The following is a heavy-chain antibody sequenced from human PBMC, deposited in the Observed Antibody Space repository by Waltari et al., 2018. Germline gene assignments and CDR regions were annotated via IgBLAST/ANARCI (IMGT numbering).Heavy chain of an antibody. D-gene: IGHD3-10*01. CDR1: GGSISSSSYY. CDR2: IYYSGST. J-gene: IGHJ6*02. V-gene: IGHV4-39*01. CDR3: ARPYYYGSGSYYNPYGMDV. Sequence: QLQLQESGPGLVKPSETLSLTCTVSGGSISSSSYYWGWIRQPPGKGLEWIGSIYYSGSTYDNPSLKSRVTISVDTSKNQFSLKLSSVTAADTAVYYCARPYYYGSGSYYNPYGMDVWGQGTTVTVSS.